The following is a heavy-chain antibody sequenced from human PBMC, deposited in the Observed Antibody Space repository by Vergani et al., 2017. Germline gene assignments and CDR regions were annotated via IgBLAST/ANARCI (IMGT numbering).Heavy chain of an antibody. CDR1: RYTFTSYA. CDR3: ARDIVVVVAAEAAFDI. J-gene: IGHJ3*02. V-gene: IGHV7-4-1*02. D-gene: IGHD2-15*01. CDR2: INTNTGNP. Sequence: QVQLVQSGSELTKPGASVKVSCKASRYTFTSYAMNWVRQAPGQGLEWMGWINTNTGNPTYAQGFTGRFVFSLDTSVSTAYLQISSLKAEDTAVYYCARDIVVVVAAEAAFDIWGQGTMVTVSS.